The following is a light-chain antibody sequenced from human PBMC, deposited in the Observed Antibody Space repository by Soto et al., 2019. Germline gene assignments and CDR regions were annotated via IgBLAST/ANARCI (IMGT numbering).Light chain of an antibody. V-gene: IGLV1-40*01. CDR1: SSNIGAGYD. CDR2: GNS. J-gene: IGLJ1*01. Sequence: QSVLAQPPSVSGAPRQKVTISCTGSSSNIGAGYDLHWYQQLPGTAPKLLPYGNSNRPSGVPDRFSGSKSGTSASLAITGLQAEDEADYYCQSYDSSLSAYVFGTGTKVTVL. CDR3: QSYDSSLSAYV.